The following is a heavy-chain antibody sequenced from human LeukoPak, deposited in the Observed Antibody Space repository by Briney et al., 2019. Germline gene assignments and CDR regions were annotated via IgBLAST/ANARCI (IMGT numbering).Heavy chain of an antibody. CDR1: GGSISNYF. CDR2: IYSSGTT. V-gene: IGHV4-4*07. CDR3: ARGTLYRGWSYYLDF. J-gene: IGHJ4*02. D-gene: IGHD6-19*01. Sequence: SETLSLTCTVSGGSISNYFWTWIRQPAGKGLEWIGRIYSSGTTNYNPSLKSRVTMSVDTSKNQFSLKLSSVTAADTAMYYCARGTLYRGWSYYLDFWGQGSQVTVSS.